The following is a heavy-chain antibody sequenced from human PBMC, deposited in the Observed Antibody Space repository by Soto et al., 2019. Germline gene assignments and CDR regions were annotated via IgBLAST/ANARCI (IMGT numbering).Heavy chain of an antibody. CDR1: GYTFTSYG. D-gene: IGHD3-10*01. V-gene: IGHV1-18*01. Sequence: QVQLVQSGAEVKKPGASVKVSCKASGYTFTSYGISWVRQAPGQGLEWMGWISAYNGNTNDAQKLQGRVTMTTATTTSTAYVKVRSPGSDDTAVYYCARDILHSMVRGVAYFDYWGQGTLVTVSS. CDR2: ISAYNGNT. CDR3: ARDILHSMVRGVAYFDY. J-gene: IGHJ4*02.